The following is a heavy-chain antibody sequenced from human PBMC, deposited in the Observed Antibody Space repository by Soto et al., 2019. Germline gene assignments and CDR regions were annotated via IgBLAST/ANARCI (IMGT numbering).Heavy chain of an antibody. J-gene: IGHJ4*02. D-gene: IGHD6-19*01. V-gene: IGHV4-61*01. Sequence: PSETLSLTCTVSGGSVSSGSYYWSWIRQPPGKGLEWIGYIYYSGSTNYNPSLKSRVTISVDTSKNQFSLKLSSVTAADTAVYYCARDPDSSDPFDYWGQGTLVTVSS. CDR2: IYYSGST. CDR3: ARDPDSSDPFDY. CDR1: GGSVSSGSYY.